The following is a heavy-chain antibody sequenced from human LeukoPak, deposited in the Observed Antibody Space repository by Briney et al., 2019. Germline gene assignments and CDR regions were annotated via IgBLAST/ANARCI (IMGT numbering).Heavy chain of an antibody. CDR3: ARQWYSSSWYYFDY. CDR2: IYYSGST. Sequence: SETLSLTCTVSGGSISSSSYYWGWIRQPPGKGLEWIGSIYYSGSTYYNQSLKSRVTISVDTSKNQFSLKLSSVTAADTAVYYCARQWYSSSWYYFDYWGQGTLVTVSS. CDR1: GGSISSSSYY. V-gene: IGHV4-39*01. D-gene: IGHD6-13*01. J-gene: IGHJ4*02.